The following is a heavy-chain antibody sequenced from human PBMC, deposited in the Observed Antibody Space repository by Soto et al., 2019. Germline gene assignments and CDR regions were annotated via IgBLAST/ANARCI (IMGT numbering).Heavy chain of an antibody. CDR1: CYTFPSSG. D-gene: IGHD3-22*01. CDR2: ISTFHGNT. CDR3: ARDTYDTTGYPLDY. J-gene: IGHJ4*02. V-gene: IGHV1-18*04. Sequence: MKVYSKASCYTFPSSGLVLARIANGQGLEWRGWISTFHGNTNYAQKFQGSVTMTTYTSTSTAYMELRSLTSDDTAIYYCARDTYDTTGYPLDYWGQGTLVTVSS.